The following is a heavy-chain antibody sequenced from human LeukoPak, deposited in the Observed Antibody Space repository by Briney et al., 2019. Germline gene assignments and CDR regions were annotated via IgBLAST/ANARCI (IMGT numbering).Heavy chain of an antibody. Sequence: GGSLRLSCAASGFTFSSYSMNWVRQAPGKGLEWVSSISSSSSYIYYADSVKSRFTISRDNAKNSLYLQMNSLRAEDTAVYYCARDRSLFNGDYALTFYYYYGMDVWGQGTTVTVSS. D-gene: IGHD4-17*01. V-gene: IGHV3-21*01. J-gene: IGHJ6*02. CDR1: GFTFSSYS. CDR2: ISSSSSYI. CDR3: ARDRSLFNGDYALTFYYYYGMDV.